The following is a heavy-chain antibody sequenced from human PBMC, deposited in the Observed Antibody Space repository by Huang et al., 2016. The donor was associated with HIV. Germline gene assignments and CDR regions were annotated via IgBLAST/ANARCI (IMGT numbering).Heavy chain of an antibody. CDR3: ARERMMSWLDDHDAFDI. CDR1: GGSFSGYY. V-gene: IGHV4-34*01. CDR2: INHSGSP. D-gene: IGHD1-1*01. J-gene: IGHJ3*02. Sequence: QVQLQQWGAGLLKPSETLSLTCAVYGGSFSGYYWSWIRQSPGKGLEWIGEINHSGSPNYNPSLKSRLTISVDTSKNQFSLKLSSVTAADMAVYYCARERMMSWLDDHDAFDIWGQGTMVTVSS.